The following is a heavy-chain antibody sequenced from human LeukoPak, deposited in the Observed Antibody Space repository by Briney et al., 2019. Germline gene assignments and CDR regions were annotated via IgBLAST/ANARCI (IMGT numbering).Heavy chain of an antibody. Sequence: GASVMVSCKVSGYTLTELSMHWMRQAPGKGLEWMGGFDPEDGETIYAQKFQGRVTMTEDTSTDTAYMELSSLRSEDTAVYYCATDSSSWGTFFDYWGQGTLVTVSS. CDR2: FDPEDGET. CDR3: ATDSSSWGTFFDY. J-gene: IGHJ4*02. V-gene: IGHV1-24*01. D-gene: IGHD6-13*01. CDR1: GYTLTELS.